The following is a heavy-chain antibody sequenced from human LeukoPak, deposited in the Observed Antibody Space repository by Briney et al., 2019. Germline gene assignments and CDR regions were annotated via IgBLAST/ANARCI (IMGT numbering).Heavy chain of an antibody. Sequence: SETLSLTCAVYGGSFSGYYWSWIRQPPGKGLEWIGEINHSGSTNYHPSLKSRVTISVDTSKNQFSLKLSSVTAADTAVYYCARIGYSSSSSWGQGTLVTVSS. J-gene: IGHJ4*02. CDR1: GGSFSGYY. CDR3: ARIGYSSSSS. V-gene: IGHV4-34*01. D-gene: IGHD6-6*01. CDR2: INHSGST.